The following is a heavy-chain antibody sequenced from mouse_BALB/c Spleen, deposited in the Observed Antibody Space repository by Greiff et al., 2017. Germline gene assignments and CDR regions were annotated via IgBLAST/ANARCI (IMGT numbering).Heavy chain of an antibody. CDR1: GFSLTSYG. CDR2: IWAGGST. D-gene: IGHD1-1*01. Sequence: VKLVESGPGLVAPSQSLSITCTVSGFSLTSYGVHWVRQPPGKGLEWLGVIWAGGSTNYNSALMSRLSISKDNSKSQVFLKMNSLQTDDTAMYYCARDYYGGSPDYWGQGTSLTVSS. J-gene: IGHJ2*02. CDR3: ARDYYGGSPDY. V-gene: IGHV2-9*02.